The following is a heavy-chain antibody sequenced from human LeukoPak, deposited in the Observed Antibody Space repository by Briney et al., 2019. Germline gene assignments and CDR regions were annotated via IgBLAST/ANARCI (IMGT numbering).Heavy chain of an antibody. J-gene: IGHJ6*03. CDR3: ARSLFWGSGTDYMDV. V-gene: IGHV4-39*01. D-gene: IGHD3-10*01. CDR1: GGSISRSGYY. CDR2: IYYSGST. Sequence: PSETLSPTCAVSGGSISRSGYYWGWIRQPPGKGLEWIGSIYYSGSTYYNPSPKSRVTISIDTSKNQFSLKLSSVTAADTAVYYCARSLFWGSGTDYMDVWGKGTTVTISS.